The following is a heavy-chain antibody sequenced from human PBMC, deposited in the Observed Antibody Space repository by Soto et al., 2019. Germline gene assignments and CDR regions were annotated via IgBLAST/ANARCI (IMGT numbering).Heavy chain of an antibody. V-gene: IGHV3-23*01. CDR3: ARSLFLASTDSEPFDY. CDR2: ISGGGNDA. D-gene: IGHD1-26*01. J-gene: IGHJ4*02. Sequence: EVQLLESGGGLVQPGGSLVLSCAASGFTFSSYAMSWVRQAPGKGLEWVSSISGGGNDAYYADSVKGRFTISRDNSKNTLYLHMNSLRAGDPAVHYCARSLFLASTDSEPFDYWGQGTLVTVS. CDR1: GFTFSSYA.